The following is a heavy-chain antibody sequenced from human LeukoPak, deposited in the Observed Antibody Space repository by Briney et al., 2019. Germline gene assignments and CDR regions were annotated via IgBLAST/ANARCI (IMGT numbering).Heavy chain of an antibody. CDR1: GFTFSSYS. CDR3: ARDRSGDDDFWSGYTNYFDP. CDR2: ISSSSNSI. V-gene: IGHV3-48*01. D-gene: IGHD3-3*01. Sequence: PGGSLRLSCAASGFTFSSYSMNWVRQAPGKGLEWVSYISSSSNSIYYADSVKGRFTISRDNAKNSLYLQMHSLRAEDTAVYYCARDRSGDDDFWSGYTNYFDPWGQGTLVTVSS. J-gene: IGHJ5*02.